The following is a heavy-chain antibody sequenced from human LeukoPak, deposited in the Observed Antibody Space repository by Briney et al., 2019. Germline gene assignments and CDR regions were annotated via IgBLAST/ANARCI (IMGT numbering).Heavy chain of an antibody. Sequence: PGRSLRLSCAASGFTFSNYAMHWVRQAPGKGLEWVAVISYVGNNEYSADSVKGRFTVSRDNSKNTLYLHMSSPRPQDTAVYYCASSPPGYNGNEGSLDYWGQGTLVTVSS. V-gene: IGHV3-30-3*01. D-gene: IGHD5-12*01. J-gene: IGHJ4*02. CDR2: ISYVGNNE. CDR1: GFTFSNYA. CDR3: ASSPPGYNGNEGSLDY.